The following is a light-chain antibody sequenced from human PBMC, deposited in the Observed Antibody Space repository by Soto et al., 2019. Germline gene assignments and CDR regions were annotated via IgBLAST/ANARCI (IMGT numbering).Light chain of an antibody. CDR2: DAS. J-gene: IGKJ1*01. CDR3: QQYNSYWT. Sequence: AIQMTQSPSSLSASVGARVTITCRASQGIRNDLGWYQQKPGKAPKLLIYDASSLESGAPSRFSGSGSGTEFTLTISSLQPDDFATYYRQQYNSYWTFGQGTKVDIK. CDR1: QGIRND. V-gene: IGKV1-13*02.